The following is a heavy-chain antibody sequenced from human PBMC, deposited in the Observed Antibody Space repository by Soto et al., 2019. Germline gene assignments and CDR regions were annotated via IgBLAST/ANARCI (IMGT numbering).Heavy chain of an antibody. CDR2: IKDDGSER. Sequence: PRVSCAVSGFSFGSYWMSWVRQAPGKGLEWLASIKDDGSERYYLDSVKGRFTISRDNAKDSLSLQMNSLRGEDTAFYYCARDVGPVTIFGEALSGYFDFWGQGTLVTVSS. V-gene: IGHV3-7*03. CDR1: GFSFGSYW. CDR3: ARDVGPVTIFGEALSGYFDF. D-gene: IGHD3-3*01. J-gene: IGHJ4*02.